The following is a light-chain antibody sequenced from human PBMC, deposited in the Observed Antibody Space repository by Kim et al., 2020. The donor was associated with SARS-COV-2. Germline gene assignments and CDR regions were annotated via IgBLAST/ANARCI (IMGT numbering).Light chain of an antibody. CDR1: QGITKY. V-gene: IGKV1-27*01. CDR3: QLYDIAPFT. CDR2: EAS. J-gene: IGKJ2*01. Sequence: SAAVEERVTITCRASQGITKYGAWYQQKPGHAPKVLIYEASTLQSGVPSRFSGSGSGTEFTLTISSLQPEDAATYYCQLYDIAPFTFGPGTKLEI.